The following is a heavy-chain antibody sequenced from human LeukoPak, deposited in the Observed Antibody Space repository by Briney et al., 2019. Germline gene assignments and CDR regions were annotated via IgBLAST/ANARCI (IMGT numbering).Heavy chain of an antibody. CDR1: GFTFDDYA. J-gene: IGHJ4*02. D-gene: IGHD1-1*01. CDR2: ISWNSGSI. Sequence: GGSLRLSCAASGFTFDDYAMHWVRQAPGKGLEWVSGISWNSGSIGYADSVKGRFTISRDNAKNSLYLQMNSLRAEDTALYYCAKELDSLKDYYFDYWGQGTLVTVSS. CDR3: AKELDSLKDYYFDY. V-gene: IGHV3-9*01.